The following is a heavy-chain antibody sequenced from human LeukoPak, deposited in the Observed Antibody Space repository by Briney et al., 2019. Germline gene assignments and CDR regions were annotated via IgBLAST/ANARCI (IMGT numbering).Heavy chain of an antibody. Sequence: SETLSLTCSVYGASITSGRYYWGWMRQAPGKGLEWIGTIHYSGTPTFYNPSLESRVSLFSDTSRNDFSLRLRSVTAADTAVYYCAAGGDDAKAGYWGQGTLVTVSP. CDR3: AAGGDDAKAGY. D-gene: IGHD3-16*01. J-gene: IGHJ4*02. CDR1: GASITSGRYY. CDR2: IHYSGTPT. V-gene: IGHV4-39*02.